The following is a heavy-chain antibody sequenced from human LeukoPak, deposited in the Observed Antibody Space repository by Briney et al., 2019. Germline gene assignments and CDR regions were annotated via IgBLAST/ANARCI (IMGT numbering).Heavy chain of an antibody. CDR1: GFTVSSNY. CDR3: AREGTSGGDGALYHFDY. Sequence: PGGSLRLSCAASGFTVSSNYMSWVRQAPGKVLEWVSVIYSGGSTYYADSVKGRFTISRDNSKNTLYLQMNSLRAEDTAVYYCAREGTSGGDGALYHFDYWGQGTLVTVSS. CDR2: IYSGGST. J-gene: IGHJ4*02. D-gene: IGHD1-14*01. V-gene: IGHV3-53*01.